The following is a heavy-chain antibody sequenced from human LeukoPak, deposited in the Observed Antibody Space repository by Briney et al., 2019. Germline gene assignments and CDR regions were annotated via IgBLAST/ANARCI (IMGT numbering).Heavy chain of an antibody. CDR2: INPNSGGT. CDR3: ARDGGYCSGGSCYNYFDY. D-gene: IGHD2-15*01. CDR1: GYTFTGYY. Sequence: ASVTVSCTASGYTFTGYYMHWVRQAPGQGLEWMGWINPNSGGTNYAQKFQGWVTMTRDTSISTAYMELSRLRSDDTAVYYCARDGGYCSGGSCYNYFDYWGQGTLVTVSS. J-gene: IGHJ4*02. V-gene: IGHV1-2*04.